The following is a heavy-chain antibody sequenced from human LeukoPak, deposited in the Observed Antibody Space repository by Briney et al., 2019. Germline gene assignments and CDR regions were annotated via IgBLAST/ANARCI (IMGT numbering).Heavy chain of an antibody. D-gene: IGHD2-2*01. Sequence: ASVKVSCKASGYTFTGYYMHWVRQAPGQGLEWMGWINPNSGGTNNAQKFQGRVTMTRDTSISTAYMELSRLRSDDTAVYYCAREGVVVVPAAIFDYWGQGTLVTVSS. CDR1: GYTFTGYY. CDR3: AREGVVVVPAAIFDY. V-gene: IGHV1-2*02. J-gene: IGHJ4*02. CDR2: INPNSGGT.